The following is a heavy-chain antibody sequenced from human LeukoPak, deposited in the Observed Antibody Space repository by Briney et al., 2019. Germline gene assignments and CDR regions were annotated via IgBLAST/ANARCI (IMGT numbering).Heavy chain of an antibody. Sequence: SETLSLTCTVSGGSISSGSYYWSWIRQPAGKGLEWIGRIYTSGSTNYNPSLKSRVTISVDTSKNQFSLRLSSVTAADTAVYYCAREGEDRIAAAGLWFDPWGQGTLVTVSS. D-gene: IGHD6-13*01. CDR2: IYTSGST. CDR3: AREGEDRIAAAGLWFDP. J-gene: IGHJ5*02. V-gene: IGHV4-61*02. CDR1: GGSISSGSYY.